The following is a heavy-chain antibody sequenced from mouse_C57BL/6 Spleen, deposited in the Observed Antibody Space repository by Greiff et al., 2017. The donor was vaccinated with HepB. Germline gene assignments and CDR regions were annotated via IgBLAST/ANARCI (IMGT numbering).Heavy chain of an antibody. Sequence: EVQLVESGGGLVKPGGSLKLSCAASGFTFSDYGMHWVRQAPEKGLEWVAYISSGSSTIYYADTVKGRFTISRDNAKNTLFLQMTSLRSEDTAMYYCAKGLYGYDGAWFAYWGQGTLVTVSA. J-gene: IGHJ3*01. CDR2: ISSGSSTI. D-gene: IGHD2-2*01. CDR1: GFTFSDYG. V-gene: IGHV5-17*01. CDR3: AKGLYGYDGAWFAY.